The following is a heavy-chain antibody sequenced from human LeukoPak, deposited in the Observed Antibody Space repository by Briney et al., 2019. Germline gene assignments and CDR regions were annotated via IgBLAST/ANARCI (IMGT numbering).Heavy chain of an antibody. CDR2: INHSGST. D-gene: IGHD3-3*02. CDR3: ARGHFWSGYYPYYYYYYMDV. J-gene: IGHJ6*03. V-gene: IGHV4-34*01. Sequence: SETLSLTCAVYGGSFSGYYWSWIRQPPGKGLEWIGEINHSGSTNYNPSLKSRVTISVDTSKNQFSPKLSSVTAADTAVYYCARGHFWSGYYPYYYYYYMDVWGKGTTVTVSS. CDR1: GGSFSGYY.